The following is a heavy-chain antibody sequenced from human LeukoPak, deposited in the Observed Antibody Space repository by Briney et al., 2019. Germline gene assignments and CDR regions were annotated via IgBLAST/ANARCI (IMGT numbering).Heavy chain of an antibody. CDR3: TRASRGVNN. Sequence: GVSVTVSYKACGYSLTPYYIHWVRQSAGKGLEWMGWMNPNSGNTGYAQKFQGRVNMTRNTSISTAYMELSSLRSEDTAVYYCTRASRGVNNWGQGTLVTVSS. CDR1: GYSLTPYY. V-gene: IGHV1-8*01. CDR2: MNPNSGNT. D-gene: IGHD3-10*01. J-gene: IGHJ4*02.